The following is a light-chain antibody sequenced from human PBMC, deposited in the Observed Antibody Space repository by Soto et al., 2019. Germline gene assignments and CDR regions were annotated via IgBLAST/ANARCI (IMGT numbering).Light chain of an antibody. V-gene: IGKV3-20*01. J-gene: IGKJ5*01. CDR1: HSVSSTF. CDR3: QQSASSVT. CDR2: DAD. Sequence: DTVLTQSPGTLSLSPCETATLTCSASHSVSSTFLAWYQQKPGQAPTLLIYDADTRATGIPDRFSGSGFGTHFTLTISSLEPEDFAMYYCQQSASSVTFGQGTRLEIK.